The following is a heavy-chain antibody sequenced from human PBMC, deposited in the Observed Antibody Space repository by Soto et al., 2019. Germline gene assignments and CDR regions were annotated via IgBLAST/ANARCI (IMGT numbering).Heavy chain of an antibody. Sequence: QVQLVQSGAEVKKPGSSVKVSCRASGDTFSSYAISWVRQAPGQGLDWMGGIIPLFGTTLYSQRFQGRVTMTADVSTLTSYMELSSLSSEDRAVFYWASCTNIGNYSVSFFDSWGQGTLVSVSS. J-gene: IGHJ4*02. V-gene: IGHV1-69*01. D-gene: IGHD1-7*01. CDR1: GDTFSSYA. CDR3: ASCTNIGNYSVSFFDS. CDR2: IIPLFGTT.